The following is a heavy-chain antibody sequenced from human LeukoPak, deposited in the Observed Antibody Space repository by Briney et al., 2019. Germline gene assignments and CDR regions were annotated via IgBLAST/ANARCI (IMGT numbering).Heavy chain of an antibody. CDR2: ISYDGSNK. D-gene: IGHD2-2*01. CDR1: GSTFSSYG. V-gene: IGHV3-30*03. J-gene: IGHJ5*02. Sequence: GGSLRLSCAASGSTFSSYGMHWVRQAPGKGLEWVAVISYDGSNKYYADSVKGRFTISRDNSKNTLYLRMNSLRAEDTAVYYCARDLGCSSTSCYGNWFDPWGQGTLVTVSS. CDR3: ARDLGCSSTSCYGNWFDP.